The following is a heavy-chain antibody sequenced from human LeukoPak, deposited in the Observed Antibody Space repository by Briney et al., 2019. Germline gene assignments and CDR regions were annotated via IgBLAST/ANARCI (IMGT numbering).Heavy chain of an antibody. V-gene: IGHV4-31*03. J-gene: IGHJ5*02. CDR2: ICYSGST. Sequence: PSQTLSLTCTVSGGSISSGGYYWSWIRQHPGKGLEWIGYICYSGSTYYNPSLKSRVTISVDTSKNQFSLKLSSVTAADTAVYYCARGSSGSWYWFDPWGQGTLVTVSS. CDR1: GGSISSGGYY. CDR3: ARGSSGSWYWFDP. D-gene: IGHD6-13*01.